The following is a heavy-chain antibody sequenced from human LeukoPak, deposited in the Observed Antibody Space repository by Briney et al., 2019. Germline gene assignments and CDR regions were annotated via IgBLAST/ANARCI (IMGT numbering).Heavy chain of an antibody. CDR3: ARDIRIGGYDILTGYPREERAFDI. J-gene: IGHJ3*02. Sequence: PGGSLRLSCAASGFTFSTYSMNWVRQAPGKGLEWVSSISSSSSYIYYADSVKGRFTISRDNAKNSLYLQMNSLRAEDTAVYYCARDIRIGGYDILTGYPREERAFDIWGQGTMVTVSS. D-gene: IGHD3-9*01. CDR1: GFTFSTYS. V-gene: IGHV3-21*01. CDR2: ISSSSSYI.